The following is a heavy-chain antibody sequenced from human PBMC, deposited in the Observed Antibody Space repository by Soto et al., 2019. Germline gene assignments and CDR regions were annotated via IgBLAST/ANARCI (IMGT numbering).Heavy chain of an antibody. V-gene: IGHV3-33*01. J-gene: IGHJ6*02. CDR1: GFIFNRYG. CDR2: IWYDGSNK. CDR3: ARGPGRPPLRNYGMDV. Sequence: QVQLVESGGGVVQPGRSLRLSGAAYGFIFNRYGMHWVREVPGKGLEWVADIWYDGSNKNYADSVKGRFTISRDNSKNTLSLQMNSLRAEDTAVYYCARGPGRPPLRNYGMDVWGQGTTVTVSS.